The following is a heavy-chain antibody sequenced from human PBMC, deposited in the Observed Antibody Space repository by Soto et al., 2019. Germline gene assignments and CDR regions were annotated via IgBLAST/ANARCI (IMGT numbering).Heavy chain of an antibody. Sequence: SETLSLTCTASGGSTSSYYWSWIRQPPGKGLEWIGYIYYSGSTNYNPSLKSRVTISVDTSKNQFALKLSSVTAADTAVYYCARDRATGNYHYGMDVWGQGTTVTVSS. CDR1: GGSTSSYY. J-gene: IGHJ6*02. D-gene: IGHD3-10*01. V-gene: IGHV4-59*01. CDR3: ARDRATGNYHYGMDV. CDR2: IYYSGST.